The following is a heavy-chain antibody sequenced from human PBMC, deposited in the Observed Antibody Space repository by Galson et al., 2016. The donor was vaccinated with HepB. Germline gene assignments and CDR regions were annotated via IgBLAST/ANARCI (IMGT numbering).Heavy chain of an antibody. V-gene: IGHV3-30-3*01. CDR1: GFTFSTYA. D-gene: IGHD3-10*01. CDR2: MSYDGSEK. CDR3: ARGGGKAGVSYGLDG. J-gene: IGHJ6*02. Sequence: SLRLSCAASGFTFSTYAMHWVRQAPGKGLEWVAVMSYDGSEKNYADSVKGRFTISRDNSKSTLYRQMNSLRVEDTAVYYGARGGGKAGVSYGLDGWGQGTTGTVSS.